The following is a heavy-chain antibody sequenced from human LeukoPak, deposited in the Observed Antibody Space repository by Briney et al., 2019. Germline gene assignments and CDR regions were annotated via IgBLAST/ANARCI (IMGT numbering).Heavy chain of an antibody. Sequence: PGGSLRLSCAASGFTFDDYGMSWVRQAPGKGLEWVSGINWNGGSTGYADSVKGRFTISRDNAKNSLYLQMNSLRAEDTALYYCARSRLDSSSWCVVGDYWGQGTLVTVSS. J-gene: IGHJ4*02. CDR3: ARSRLDSSSWCVVGDY. D-gene: IGHD6-13*01. V-gene: IGHV3-20*04. CDR2: INWNGGST. CDR1: GFTFDDYG.